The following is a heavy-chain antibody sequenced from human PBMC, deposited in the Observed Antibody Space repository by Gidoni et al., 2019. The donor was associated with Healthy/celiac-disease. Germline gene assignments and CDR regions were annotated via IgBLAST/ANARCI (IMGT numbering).Heavy chain of an antibody. D-gene: IGHD3-10*01. CDR3: ATTLAGYGSGSYYN. Sequence: VPLVPPRADAKTPGATVKISCKVSVSTFTDYYMHWVQQATGKGLEWMGLVDPEDGESIYAGKFQGRVTITADTSTETADMELSSLRSEDTAVYYCATTLAGYGSGSYYNWGQGTLVTVSS. CDR2: VDPEDGES. CDR1: VSTFTDYY. J-gene: IGHJ4*02. V-gene: IGHV1-69-2*01.